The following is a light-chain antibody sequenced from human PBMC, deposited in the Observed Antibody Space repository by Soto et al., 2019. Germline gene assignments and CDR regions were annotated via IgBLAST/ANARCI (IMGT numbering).Light chain of an antibody. CDR1: QSLLDRHGYNF. V-gene: IGKV2-28*01. J-gene: IGKJ5*01. CDR2: LAS. Sequence: EIVMTQSPLSLTVTPGEPASISCRSSQSLLDRHGYNFLAWFFQRPEQAPQPRIYLASNRSSGVRDRFSGSGPGSYFTLSINRVEAEDVCVYYCMQALQTLSITCGQGTRLE. CDR3: MQALQTLSIT.